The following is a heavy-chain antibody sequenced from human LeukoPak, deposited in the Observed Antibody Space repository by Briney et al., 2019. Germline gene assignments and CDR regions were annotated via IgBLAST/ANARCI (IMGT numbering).Heavy chain of an antibody. Sequence: PSETLSLTCTVSGGSISSYYWSWIRQPPGKGLEWIGYIYYSGSTSYNPSLKSRVTISGDTSKNQFPLKLSSVTAADTAVYYCARTSAGSLAGYYFDYWGQGTLVIVSS. CDR1: GGSISSYY. V-gene: IGHV4-59*01. J-gene: IGHJ4*02. CDR2: IYYSGST. D-gene: IGHD3-10*01. CDR3: ARTSAGSLAGYYFDY.